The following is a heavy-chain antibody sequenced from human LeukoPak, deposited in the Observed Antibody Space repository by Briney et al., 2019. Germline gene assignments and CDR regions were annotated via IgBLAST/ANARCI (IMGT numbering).Heavy chain of an antibody. CDR2: FDSEDGEP. Sequence: ASVRVSCKVSGYSLSEISVHWIRQAPGRGLEWMGSFDSEDGEPVHAQKFQGRLTMTEDTSTDTAYMELRSLRSEDTAVYYCATDVAWERGTYYFDYWGQGTLVTVSS. CDR3: ATDVAWERGTYYFDY. J-gene: IGHJ4*02. CDR1: GYSLSEIS. D-gene: IGHD1-26*01. V-gene: IGHV1-24*01.